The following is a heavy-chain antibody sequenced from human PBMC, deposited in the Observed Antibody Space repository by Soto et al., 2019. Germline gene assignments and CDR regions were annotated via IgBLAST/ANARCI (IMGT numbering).Heavy chain of an antibody. CDR1: GGSISSSSYY. V-gene: IGHV4-39*01. CDR3: ARHTPAISNSDH. D-gene: IGHD2-15*01. Sequence: QLQLQESGPGRVKPSETLSLTCTVSGGSISSSSYYWGWIRQPPGKGLERIGSIYYSGSTYYNPSLKSRVTISEDTSKNQFTLKLSSLTAADTAVYYCARHTPAISNSDHWGQGTLVTVSS. CDR2: IYYSGST. J-gene: IGHJ4*02.